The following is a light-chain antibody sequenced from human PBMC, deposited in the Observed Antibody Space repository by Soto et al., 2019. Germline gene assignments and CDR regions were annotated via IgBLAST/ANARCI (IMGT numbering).Light chain of an antibody. V-gene: IGKV3-20*01. Sequence: EIVLTQSPGTLSLSAGERATVSCRASQSVTTSYLAWYQQKPGQAPRLLIYGASSRAAGIPDRFSGSGSGTDFTLTISRLEPEDFAVYYCQQYGSSSPTVGHGTKVDIK. CDR2: GAS. CDR1: QSVTTSY. CDR3: QQYGSSSPT. J-gene: IGKJ3*01.